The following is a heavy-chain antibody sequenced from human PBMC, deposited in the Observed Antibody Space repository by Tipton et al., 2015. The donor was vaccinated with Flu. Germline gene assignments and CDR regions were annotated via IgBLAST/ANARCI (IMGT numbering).Heavy chain of an antibody. CDR2: IYYSGST. Sequence: TLSLTCTVSGGSISSSSYYWGWIRQPPGKGLEWIGSIYYSGSTYYNPSLKSRVTISVDTSKNQFSLKLSSVTAADTAVYYCARHDDDSSGYYYPGYFDYWGQGTLVTVSS. J-gene: IGHJ4*02. CDR3: ARHDDDSSGYYYPGYFDY. D-gene: IGHD3-22*01. CDR1: GGSISSSSYY. V-gene: IGHV4-39*01.